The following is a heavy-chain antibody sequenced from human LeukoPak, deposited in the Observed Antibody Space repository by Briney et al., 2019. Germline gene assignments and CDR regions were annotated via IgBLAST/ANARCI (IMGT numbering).Heavy chain of an antibody. J-gene: IGHJ6*03. V-gene: IGHV4-34*01. CDR3: ARALRSYYYYYMDV. Sequence: SETLSLTCAVYGESFSGYYWSWIRQPPGKGLEWIGEINHSGSTNYNPSLKSRVTISVDTSKNQFSLKLSSVTAADTAVYYCARALRSYYYYYMDVWGKGTTVTVSS. D-gene: IGHD3-16*01. CDR2: INHSGST. CDR1: GESFSGYY.